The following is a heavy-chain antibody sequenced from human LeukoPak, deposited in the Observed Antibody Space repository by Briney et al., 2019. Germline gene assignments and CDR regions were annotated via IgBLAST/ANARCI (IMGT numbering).Heavy chain of an antibody. CDR1: GYTLTELS. Sequence: ASVKVSCKVSGYTLTELSMHWFRQAPGKGLEWMGGFDPEDGETIYAQKFQGRVTMTEDTSTDTAYMELSSLRSEDTAVYYCATGGSNDYYDSSGYPNLFDYWGQGTLVTVSS. CDR2: FDPEDGET. CDR3: ATGGSNDYYDSSGYPNLFDY. D-gene: IGHD3-22*01. V-gene: IGHV1-24*01. J-gene: IGHJ4*02.